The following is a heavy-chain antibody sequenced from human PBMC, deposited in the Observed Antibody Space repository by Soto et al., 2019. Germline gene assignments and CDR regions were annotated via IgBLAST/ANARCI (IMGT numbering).Heavy chain of an antibody. D-gene: IGHD3-3*01. CDR2: ISSSSSYI. Sequence: GWSLRLSCAASVFTFISYSMNWVRQAPGKGLEWVSSISSSSSYIYYADSVKGRFTISRDNAKNSLYLQMNSLRAEDTAVYYCARDGPGEYYDFWSGYNKYNWFDPWGQGTLVTVSS. CDR1: VFTFISYS. CDR3: ARDGPGEYYDFWSGYNKYNWFDP. J-gene: IGHJ5*02. V-gene: IGHV3-21*01.